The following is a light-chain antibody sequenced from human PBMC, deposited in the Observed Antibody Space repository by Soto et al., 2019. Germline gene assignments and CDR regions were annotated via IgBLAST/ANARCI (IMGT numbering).Light chain of an antibody. CDR1: QSISSY. Sequence: EVVLTQSPDTLSLPPGERATLSCRASQSISSYLAWYQQKPGQAPRLLIYDASSRATGIPARFSGSGSGTEFTLTISSLEPEDFAVYYCQQRSNWPTFGQGTRLEIK. CDR2: DAS. CDR3: QQRSNWPT. V-gene: IGKV3-11*01. J-gene: IGKJ5*01.